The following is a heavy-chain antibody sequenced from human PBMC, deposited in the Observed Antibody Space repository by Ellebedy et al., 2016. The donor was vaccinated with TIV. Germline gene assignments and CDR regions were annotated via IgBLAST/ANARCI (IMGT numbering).Heavy chain of an antibody. CDR2: IWYDGSNK. V-gene: IGHV3-30*02. D-gene: IGHD3-9*01. J-gene: IGHJ4*02. CDR3: AKDPLPNVLRYFDWLSTADY. CDR1: GFTFSSYG. Sequence: GGSLRLXXAASGFTFSSYGMHWVRQAPGKGLEWVAVIWYDGSNKYYADSVKGRFTISRDNSKNTLYLQMNSLRAEDTAVYYCAKDPLPNVLRYFDWLSTADYWGQGTLVTVSS.